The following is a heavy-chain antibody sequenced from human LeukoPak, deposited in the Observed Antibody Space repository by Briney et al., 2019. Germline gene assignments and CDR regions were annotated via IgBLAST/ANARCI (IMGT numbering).Heavy chain of an antibody. D-gene: IGHD6-19*01. CDR2: INPSGGST. J-gene: IGHJ4*02. CDR3: ARASGWYSFDY. V-gene: IGHV1-46*01. Sequence: ASVKVSCKASGYTFTSYYMHWVRQAPGQGLEWMGIINPSGGSTSHAQKFQGRVTMTRDMSTSTVYMELSSLRSEDTAVYYCARASGWYSFDYWGQGTLVTVSS. CDR1: GYTFTSYY.